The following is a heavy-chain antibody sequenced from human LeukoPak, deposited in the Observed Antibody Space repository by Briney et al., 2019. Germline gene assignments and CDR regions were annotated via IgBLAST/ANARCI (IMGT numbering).Heavy chain of an antibody. V-gene: IGHV4-59*01. CDR3: ARVPGRRNYYCYYYMDV. CDR2: IYYSGST. CDR1: GGSISSYY. J-gene: IGHJ6*03. D-gene: IGHD1-1*01. Sequence: SETLSLTCTVSGGSISSYYWSWIRQPPGKGLEWIGYIYYSGSTNYNPSLKSRVTISVDTSKNQFSLKLSSVTAADTAAYYCARVPGRRNYYCYYYMDVWGKGTTVTVSS.